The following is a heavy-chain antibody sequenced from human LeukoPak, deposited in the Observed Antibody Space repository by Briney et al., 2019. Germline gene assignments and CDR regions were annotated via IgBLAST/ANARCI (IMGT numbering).Heavy chain of an antibody. Sequence: PGGSLRLSCAASGFTFSDYYMSWIRQAPGKGLEWVSYISSSGSTIYYADSVKGRFTISRDNAKNSLYLQMNSLRAEDTAVYYCARYGCSGGSCQKDYYYGMDVWGQGTTVTVSS. V-gene: IGHV3-11*04. CDR1: GFTFSDYY. J-gene: IGHJ6*02. CDR2: ISSSGSTI. D-gene: IGHD2-15*01. CDR3: ARYGCSGGSCQKDYYYGMDV.